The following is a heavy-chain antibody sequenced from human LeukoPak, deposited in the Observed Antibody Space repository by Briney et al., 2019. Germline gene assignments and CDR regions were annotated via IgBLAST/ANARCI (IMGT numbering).Heavy chain of an antibody. J-gene: IGHJ6*03. CDR2: IYTSRST. V-gene: IGHV4-4*07. Sequence: SETLTPTCTVADGSITSYYWSWIRLPAGKGQEWIGRIYTSRSTNYNPSLKSRVTMSVHTSKSQFSRKLTSVTATDTAVYYCARVYFELYYMDVWGKGTTVTVSS. CDR3: ARVYFELYYMDV. D-gene: IGHD2/OR15-2a*01. CDR1: DGSITSYY.